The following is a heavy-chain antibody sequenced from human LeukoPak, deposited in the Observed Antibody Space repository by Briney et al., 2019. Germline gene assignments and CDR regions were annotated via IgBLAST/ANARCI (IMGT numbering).Heavy chain of an antibody. CDR1: GYTFTVYY. J-gene: IGHJ3*02. V-gene: IGHV1-2*06. D-gene: IGHD3-22*01. Sequence: GASVNVSCKASGYTFTVYYIHWVRQAPGQGLDWMGRINPNNGGKNYAQKFQGRVTMTRDMSMSTAYMELSRLRSDDTAMYYCAGEDNSSGYRPFDIWGQGTMVTVPS. CDR3: AGEDNSSGYRPFDI. CDR2: INPNNGGK.